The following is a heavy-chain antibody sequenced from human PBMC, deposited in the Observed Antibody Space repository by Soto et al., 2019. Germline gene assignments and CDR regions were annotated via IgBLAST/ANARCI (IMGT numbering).Heavy chain of an antibody. CDR1: GGSISSSSYY. D-gene: IGHD4-17*01. Sequence: SETLSLTCTVSGGSISSSSYYWGWIRQPPGKGLEWIGSIYYSGSTYYNPSLKSRVTISVDTSKNQFSLKLSSVTTADTAVYYCARGTYGDYQDAFDIWGQGTMVTVSS. J-gene: IGHJ3*02. CDR2: IYYSGST. CDR3: ARGTYGDYQDAFDI. V-gene: IGHV4-39*01.